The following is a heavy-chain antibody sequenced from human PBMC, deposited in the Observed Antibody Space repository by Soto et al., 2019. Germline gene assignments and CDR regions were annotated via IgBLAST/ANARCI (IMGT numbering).Heavy chain of an antibody. V-gene: IGHV3-23*01. CDR3: AKDLGYSSSWYRDDAFDI. D-gene: IGHD6-13*01. Sequence: PWGSLRLSCAASGFTFISYAIILFRHSPFKGLEWVSAISGSGGSTYYADSVKGRFTISRDNSKNTLYLQMNSLRAEDTAVYYCAKDLGYSSSWYRDDAFDIWGQGTMVTVS. J-gene: IGHJ3*02. CDR2: ISGSGGST. CDR1: GFTFISYA.